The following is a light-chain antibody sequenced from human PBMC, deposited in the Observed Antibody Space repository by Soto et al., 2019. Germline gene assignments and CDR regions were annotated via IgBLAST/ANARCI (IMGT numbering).Light chain of an antibody. V-gene: IGKV1-39*01. CDR1: QSISSY. CDR2: AAS. J-gene: IGKJ1*01. CDR3: QQKYSTTQT. Sequence: DVPRNQSPSSLSASVGDRVTITSRASQSISSYLNWYQQKPGKDPKILIYAASSLQSGVPSRFSGSGSGTDFTLTISSLQTEDCATYYCQQKYSTTQTVGQGTKVAIK.